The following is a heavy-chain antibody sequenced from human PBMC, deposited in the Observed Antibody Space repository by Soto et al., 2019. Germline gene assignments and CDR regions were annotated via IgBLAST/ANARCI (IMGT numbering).Heavy chain of an antibody. CDR3: AREKEGWFDP. CDR1: GGSISSGGYY. V-gene: IGHV4-31*03. J-gene: IGHJ5*02. CDR2: IYYSGST. Sequence: LSLTCTVSGGSISSGGYYWSWIRQHPGKGLEWIGYIYYSGSTYYDPSLKSRVTISVDTSKNQFSLKLSSVTAADTAVYYCAREKEGWFDPWGQGTLVTVSS.